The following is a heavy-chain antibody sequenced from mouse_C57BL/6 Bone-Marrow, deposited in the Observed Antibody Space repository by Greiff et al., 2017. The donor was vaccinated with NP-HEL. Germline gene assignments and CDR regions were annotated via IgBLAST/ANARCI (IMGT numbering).Heavy chain of an antibody. CDR3: ARGGGLYAMDD. V-gene: IGHV1-80*01. D-gene: IGHD1-1*02. Sequence: QVQLQQSGAELVKPGASVKISCKASGYAFSSYWMNWVKQRPGKGLEWMGQIYPGDGDDNYNGKFKGKATLTADKSSSTAYRQLSSLTSEDSAVDYCARGGGLYAMDDWGQGTSVTVAS. CDR1: GYAFSSYW. J-gene: IGHJ4*01. CDR2: IYPGDGDD.